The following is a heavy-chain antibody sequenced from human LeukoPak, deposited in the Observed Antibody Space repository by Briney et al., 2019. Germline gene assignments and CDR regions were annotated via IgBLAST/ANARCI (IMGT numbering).Heavy chain of an antibody. CDR2: ISGSGGNT. V-gene: IGHV3-23*01. CDR1: GFPFSMYG. J-gene: IGHJ4*02. CDR3: VKWYGSDTYYEY. Sequence: GGSLRLSCAASGFPFSMYGMGWIRQAAGKGLEWVSAISGSGGNTYYADSVKGRFTTSRDNSKNKLYLQMNSLRVEDTAVYYCVKWYGSDTYYEYWGQGTLVTVSS. D-gene: IGHD3-10*01.